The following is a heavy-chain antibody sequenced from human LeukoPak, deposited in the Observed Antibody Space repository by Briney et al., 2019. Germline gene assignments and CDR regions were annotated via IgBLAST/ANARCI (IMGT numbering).Heavy chain of an antibody. J-gene: IGHJ4*02. CDR1: GLTVFTNY. CDR3: ATDGQSSGWYGFDY. D-gene: IGHD6-19*01. Sequence: PGGSLRLSCTASGLTVFTNYMSWVRQAPGKGLEWVSLISGGGSTYYADSVRDRFTISRDNSKNTLYLQMNNLRAEDTAVYYCATDGQSSGWYGFDYWGQGTLVTVSS. CDR2: ISGGGST. V-gene: IGHV3-66*01.